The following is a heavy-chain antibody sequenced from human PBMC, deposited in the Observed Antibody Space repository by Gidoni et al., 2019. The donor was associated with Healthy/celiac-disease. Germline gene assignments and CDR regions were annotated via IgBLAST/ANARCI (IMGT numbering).Heavy chain of an antibody. V-gene: IGHV4-39*01. CDR1: GGSISSSSYY. J-gene: IGHJ3*02. D-gene: IGHD1-26*01. CDR2: IYYSGST. CDR3: ARLFQWELLEFDAFDI. Sequence: QLQLQESGPGLVKPSETLSLTCTVSGGSISSSSYYWGWIRQPPGKGLEWIGSIYYSGSTYYNPSIKSRVTISVDTSKNQFFLKLSSVTAADTAVYYCARLFQWELLEFDAFDIWGQGTMVTVSS.